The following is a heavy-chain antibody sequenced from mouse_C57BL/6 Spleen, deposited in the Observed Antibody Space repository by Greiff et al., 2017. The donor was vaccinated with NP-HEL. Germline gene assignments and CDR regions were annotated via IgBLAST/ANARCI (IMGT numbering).Heavy chain of an antibody. Sequence: EVQVVESGGDLVKPGGSLKLSCAASGFTFSSYGMSWVRQTPDKRLEWVATISSGGSYTYYPDRVKGRFTISRDNAKNTLYLQMRSLKSEDTAMYYCASRTGSYYFDYWGQGTTLTVSS. V-gene: IGHV5-6*01. CDR2: ISSGGSYT. D-gene: IGHD4-1*01. CDR1: GFTFSSYG. CDR3: ASRTGSYYFDY. J-gene: IGHJ2*01.